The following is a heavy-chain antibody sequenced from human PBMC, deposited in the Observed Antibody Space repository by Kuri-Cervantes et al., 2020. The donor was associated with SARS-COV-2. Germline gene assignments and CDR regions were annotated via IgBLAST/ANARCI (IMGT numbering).Heavy chain of an antibody. CDR3: ARANSSGWIDHDAFDI. CDR2: IIPIFGTA. J-gene: IGHJ3*02. Sequence: SSVTVSCKASGYTFTSYGISWVRQAPGQGLEWMGGIIPIFGTANYAQKFQGRVTITADKSTSTAYMELSSLRSEDTAVYYCARANSSGWIDHDAFDIWGQGPMVTVSS. V-gene: IGHV1-69*06. D-gene: IGHD6-19*01. CDR1: GYTFTSYG.